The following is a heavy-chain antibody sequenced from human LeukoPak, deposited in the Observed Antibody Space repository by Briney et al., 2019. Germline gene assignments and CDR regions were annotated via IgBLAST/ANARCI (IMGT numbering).Heavy chain of an antibody. CDR3: AKGTGDFDWCYDY. CDR2: IKSKTDGGTT. J-gene: IGHJ4*02. D-gene: IGHD3-9*01. CDR1: GFTFSNAW. Sequence: GGSLRLSCAASGFTFSNAWMSWVRQAPGKGLEWVGRIKSKTDGGTTDYAAPVKGRFTISRDNSKNTLYLQMNSLRAEDTAVYYCAKGTGDFDWCYDYWGQGTLVTVSS. V-gene: IGHV3-15*01.